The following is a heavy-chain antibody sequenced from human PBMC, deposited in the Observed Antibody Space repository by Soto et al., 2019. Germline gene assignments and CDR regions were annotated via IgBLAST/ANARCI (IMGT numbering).Heavy chain of an antibody. J-gene: IGHJ4*02. CDR1: GFSLSTSGVG. CDR2: IYWDDDK. Sequence: SGPTLVKPTQTLTLTCTFSGFSLSTSGVGVGWIRQPPGKALEWLALIYWDDDKRYSPTLKSRLTITKDTVKNQVVLTMTNMDPVDTATYYCAHRKNTGYCSGGSCYSRGWYFDYWGQGTLVTVSS. CDR3: AHRKNTGYCSGGSCYSRGWYFDY. D-gene: IGHD2-15*01. V-gene: IGHV2-5*02.